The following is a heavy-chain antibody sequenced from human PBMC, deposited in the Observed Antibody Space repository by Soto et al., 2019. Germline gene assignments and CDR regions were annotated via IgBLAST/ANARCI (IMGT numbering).Heavy chain of an antibody. CDR1: DDSSSNYK. D-gene: IGHD3-10*01. CDR3: VRQGFGRLHGLMDV. J-gene: IGHJ6*02. V-gene: IGHV4-59*08. CDR2: IDSNGGT. Sequence: SETLSLTCTVSDDSSSNYKWSWIRQPPGRRLEWIGYIDSNGGTSYNPSLQSRVTISIDTSTKQFFLKLSSVTAADTAVYYCVRQGFGRLHGLMDVWGQGTTVTVS.